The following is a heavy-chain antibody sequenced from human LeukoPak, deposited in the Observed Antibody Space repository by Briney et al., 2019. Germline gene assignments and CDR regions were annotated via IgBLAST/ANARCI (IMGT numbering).Heavy chain of an antibody. Sequence: GGSLRLSCAASGFTFSPYGMHWVRQAPGKGLEWVAVISYDESNKYYADSVKGRFTISRDNSKNTLYLQMNSLRAEDTAVYYCAKEAVNYYDSSGYFDDAFDIWGQGTMVTVSS. CDR2: ISYDESNK. J-gene: IGHJ3*02. D-gene: IGHD3-22*01. CDR3: AKEAVNYYDSSGYFDDAFDI. V-gene: IGHV3-30*18. CDR1: GFTFSPYG.